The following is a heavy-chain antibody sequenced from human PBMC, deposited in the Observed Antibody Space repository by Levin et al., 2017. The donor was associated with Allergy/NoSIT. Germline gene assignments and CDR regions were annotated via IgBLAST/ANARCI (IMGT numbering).Heavy chain of an antibody. J-gene: IGHJ3*02. CDR3: ARIMYGTDAFDI. V-gene: IGHV3-11*01. CDR1: GLIFSDYY. CDR2: ISSSGGTI. D-gene: IGHD2-8*01. Sequence: PGESLKISCAASGLIFSDYYMTWIRQAPGKGLEWVSYISSSGGTIYYSDSVKGRFTISRDNTKNSLYLQMNSLRAEDTAVYYCARIMYGTDAFDIWGLGTMVTVSS.